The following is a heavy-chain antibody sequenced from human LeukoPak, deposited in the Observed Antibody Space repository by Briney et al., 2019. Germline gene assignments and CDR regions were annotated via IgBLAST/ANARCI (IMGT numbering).Heavy chain of an antibody. Sequence: GGSLRLSCAASGFTFSDYYMSWIRQAPGKGLEWVSYISSNGSTIYYADSVKGRFTISRDNAKNSLYLQMSSLRAEDTAVYYCARFRVVPAAWLDPWGQGTLVTVSS. D-gene: IGHD2-2*01. J-gene: IGHJ5*02. CDR2: ISSNGSTI. CDR3: ARFRVVPAAWLDP. V-gene: IGHV3-11*01. CDR1: GFTFSDYY.